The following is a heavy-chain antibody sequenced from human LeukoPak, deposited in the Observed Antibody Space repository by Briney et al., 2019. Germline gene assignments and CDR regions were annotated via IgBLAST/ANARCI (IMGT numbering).Heavy chain of an antibody. D-gene: IGHD3-22*01. CDR1: GYTFTSYG. CDR3: ARVELIEGGTGRGLLYYYYGMDV. V-gene: IGHV1-18*01. CDR2: ISAYNGNT. Sequence: ASVKVSCKASGYTFTSYGISWVRQAPGQGLEWMGWISAYNGNTNYAQKLQGRVTMTTDTSTSTAYMELRSLRSDDTAVYYCARVELIEGGTGRGLLYYYYGMDVWGQGTTVTVSS. J-gene: IGHJ6*02.